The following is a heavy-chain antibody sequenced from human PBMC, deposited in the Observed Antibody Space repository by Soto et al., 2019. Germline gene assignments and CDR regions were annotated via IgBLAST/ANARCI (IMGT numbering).Heavy chain of an antibody. Sequence: SGPTLVNPTHTLTLTCTFSGFSLSTSGVGVGLIRQPPGNALEWLALIYWDDDKRYSPSLKSRLTITKDTSKNLVVLTMTNMDPVDTATYYCAHRLAYYYDSSGYYSFDYWGPGTLVT. J-gene: IGHJ4*02. D-gene: IGHD3-22*01. CDR3: AHRLAYYYDSSGYYSFDY. CDR2: IYWDDDK. V-gene: IGHV2-5*02. CDR1: GFSLSTSGVG.